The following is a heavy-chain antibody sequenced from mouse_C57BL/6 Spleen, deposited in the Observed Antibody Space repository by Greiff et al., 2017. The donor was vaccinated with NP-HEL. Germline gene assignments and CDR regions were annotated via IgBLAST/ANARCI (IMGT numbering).Heavy chain of an antibody. D-gene: IGHD3-2*02. Sequence: EVQLVESGPELVKPGASVKISCKASGYSFTDYNMNWVKQSNGKSLEWIGVINPNYGTTSYNQKFKGKATLTVDQSSSTAYMQLNSLTSEDSAVYYCAREEGSSGYSYFDYWGQGTTLTVSS. CDR1: GYSFTDYN. J-gene: IGHJ2*01. CDR2: INPNYGTT. V-gene: IGHV1-39*01. CDR3: AREEGSSGYSYFDY.